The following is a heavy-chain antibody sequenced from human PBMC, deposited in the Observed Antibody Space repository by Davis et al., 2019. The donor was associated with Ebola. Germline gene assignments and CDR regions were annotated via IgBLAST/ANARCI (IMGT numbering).Heavy chain of an antibody. CDR2: ITSSGGST. V-gene: IGHV3-23*01. D-gene: IGHD6-19*01. CDR3: ATTPQYSSGQNKPFDY. CDR1: GGSITYTSYH. J-gene: IGHJ4*02. Sequence: PSETLSLTCTVSGGSITYTSYHWAWIRQAPGKGLEWVSAITSSGGSTYYGDSVKGRFTISRDNSKNTLYLQMNSLRAEDTAVYYCATTPQYSSGQNKPFDYWGQGTLVTVSS.